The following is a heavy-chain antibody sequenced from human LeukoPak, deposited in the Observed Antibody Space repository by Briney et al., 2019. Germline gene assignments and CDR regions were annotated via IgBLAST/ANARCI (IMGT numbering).Heavy chain of an antibody. CDR1: GGSISSYY. CDR3: ARDHPYSSGWHGRVEAFDL. CDR2: IYYSGST. D-gene: IGHD6-19*01. J-gene: IGHJ3*01. V-gene: IGHV4-59*01. Sequence: PSETLSLTCTVSGGSISSYYWSWIRQPPGKGLEWIGYIYYSGSTNYNPSLKSRVTISVDTSKNQFSLKLSSVTAADTAVYYCARDHPYSSGWHGRVEAFDLWGQGTTVTVSS.